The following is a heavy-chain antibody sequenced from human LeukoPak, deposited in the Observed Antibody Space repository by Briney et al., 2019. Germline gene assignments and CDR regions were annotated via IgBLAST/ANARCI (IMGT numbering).Heavy chain of an antibody. J-gene: IGHJ4*02. D-gene: IGHD2-2*01. V-gene: IGHV3-7*01. Sequence: GGSLRLSCVASGFTFDSSWMNWVRQPPGRGLEWVANINPDGSGKRYVDFVKGRFTTSRDNAKNSFYLQMNSLRDEDTAVYYCASWYAENTQEHNLWGQGIRVTVSS. CDR2: INPDGSGK. CDR3: ASWYAENTQEHNL. CDR1: GFTFDSSW.